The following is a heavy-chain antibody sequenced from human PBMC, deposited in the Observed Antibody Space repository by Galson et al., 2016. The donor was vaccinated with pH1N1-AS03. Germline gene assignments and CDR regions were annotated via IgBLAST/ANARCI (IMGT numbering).Heavy chain of an antibody. CDR3: ARSTGYQLLPTFDP. Sequence: SVKVSCKASGGNFSSYAISWVRQAPGQGLEWTGGIIGMFGAGNYAQSFQGRVTITAAEITSKAYMDLRSLKSENTAVYYCARSTGYQLLPTFDPWGQGTLVTVSS. V-gene: IGHV1-69*13. D-gene: IGHD2-2*01. CDR1: GGNFSSYA. J-gene: IGHJ5*02. CDR2: IIGMFGAG.